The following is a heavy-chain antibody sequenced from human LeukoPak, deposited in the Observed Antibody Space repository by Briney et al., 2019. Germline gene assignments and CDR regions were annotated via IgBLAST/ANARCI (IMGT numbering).Heavy chain of an antibody. D-gene: IGHD5-18*01. CDR3: ASSMVTGWFLDY. J-gene: IGHJ4*02. CDR1: GFTFSDYY. CDR2: IYSGGST. V-gene: IGHV3-53*01. Sequence: PGGSLRLSCAASGFTFSDYYMSWVRQAPGKGLEWVSVIYSGGSTYYADSVKGRFTISRDNSKNTLYLQMNSLRAEDTAVYYCASSMVTGWFLDYWGQGTLVTVSS.